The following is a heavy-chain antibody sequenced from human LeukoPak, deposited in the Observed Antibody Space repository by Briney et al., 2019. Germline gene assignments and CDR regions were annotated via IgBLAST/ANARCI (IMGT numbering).Heavy chain of an antibody. CDR1: GGTFSSYA. Sequence: SVKVSCKASGGTFSSYAISWVRQAPGQGLEWMGGIIPIFGTANYAQKFQGRVTITADESTSTAYTELSSLRSEDTAVYYCARDEMHYDSSGYYDWGQGTLVTVSS. V-gene: IGHV1-69*13. J-gene: IGHJ4*02. D-gene: IGHD3-22*01. CDR2: IIPIFGTA. CDR3: ARDEMHYDSSGYYD.